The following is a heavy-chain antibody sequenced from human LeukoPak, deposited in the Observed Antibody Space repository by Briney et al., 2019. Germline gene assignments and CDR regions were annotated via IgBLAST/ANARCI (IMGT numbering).Heavy chain of an antibody. CDR1: GFTFNNYA. D-gene: IGHD6-6*01. J-gene: IGHJ4*02. Sequence: PGGSLRLSCAASGFTFNNYAMSWVRQAPGRGLEWVSAITGSGGNTYHADSLKGRFTISRDNSRSTLYLQMNSLRAEDMAVYYCTKGSSSSRPYYFDYWGQGALVTVSS. CDR2: ITGSGGNT. CDR3: TKGSSSSRPYYFDY. V-gene: IGHV3-23*01.